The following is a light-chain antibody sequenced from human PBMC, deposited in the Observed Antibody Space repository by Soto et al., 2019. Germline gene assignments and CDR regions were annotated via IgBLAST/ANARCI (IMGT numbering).Light chain of an antibody. CDR3: QSYDSSLTCVV. V-gene: IGLV1-40*01. J-gene: IGLJ2*01. CDR2: GNS. CDR1: TSNIGAGYG. Sequence: QSVLTQPPSVSGAPGQRVTISCTGSTSNIGAGYGVHWYQHLPGTAPKLLMYGNSIRPSGVPDRFSGSKSGTSASLAITGLQAGDEADYYCQSYDSSLTCVVFGGGTKLTVL.